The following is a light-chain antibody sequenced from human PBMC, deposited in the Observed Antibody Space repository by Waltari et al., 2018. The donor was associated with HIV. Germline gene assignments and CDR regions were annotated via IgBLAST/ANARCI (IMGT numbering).Light chain of an antibody. J-gene: IGKJ2*01. V-gene: IGKV1-5*03. CDR1: QSISGW. CDR3: QQYKSYPYT. Sequence: DNQMTQSPSTLSASIGDRVTITCRASQSISGWLAWYQQKPGKAPKLVIDKASSLESGVPSRISGSGSGTEYTLTISSLQPDDYFSYHCQQYKSYPYTFGQGTRLEIK. CDR2: KAS.